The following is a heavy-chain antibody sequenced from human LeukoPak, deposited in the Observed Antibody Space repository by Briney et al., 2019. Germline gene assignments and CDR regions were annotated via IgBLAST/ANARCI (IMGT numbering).Heavy chain of an antibody. Sequence: GGSLRLSCAASGFTFSSYAMSWVRQAPGKGLEWASGISGSGGSTYYADSVKGRFTISRDNSKNTLYLQMNSLRAEDTAVYYCAKDKTYYYDSSGHYPKFDYWGQGTLVSVSS. D-gene: IGHD3-22*01. CDR3: AKDKTYYYDSSGHYPKFDY. CDR1: GFTFSSYA. J-gene: IGHJ4*02. V-gene: IGHV3-23*01. CDR2: ISGSGGST.